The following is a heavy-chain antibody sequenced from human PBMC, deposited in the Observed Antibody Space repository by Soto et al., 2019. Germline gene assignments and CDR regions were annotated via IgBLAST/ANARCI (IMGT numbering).Heavy chain of an antibody. J-gene: IGHJ4*02. D-gene: IGHD3-10*01. CDR3: ARWSYLDY. CDR2: ISGSDGKT. Sequence: GGSLRLSCAASGFSFGSYALSWVRQAPGKGLEWVSTISGSDGKTFYADSVKGRFSISRDTSQSTLYLQMNSLRADDTAMYYCARWSYLDYWGQRTRVTVSP. CDR1: GFSFGSYA. V-gene: IGHV3-23*01.